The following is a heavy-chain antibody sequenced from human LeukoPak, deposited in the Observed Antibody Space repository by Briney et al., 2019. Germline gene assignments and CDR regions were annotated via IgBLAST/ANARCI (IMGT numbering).Heavy chain of an antibody. J-gene: IGHJ4*02. D-gene: IGHD6-19*01. Sequence: GGSLRLSCAASGFTFSSYWTHWVRQAPGKGLVWVSHISIDGSSTSYADSVKGRFTISRDNAKNSLYLQMNSLRAEDTAVYYCARGTSSGWLTPLDYWGQGTLVTVSS. V-gene: IGHV3-74*01. CDR2: ISIDGSST. CDR1: GFTFSSYW. CDR3: ARGTSSGWLTPLDY.